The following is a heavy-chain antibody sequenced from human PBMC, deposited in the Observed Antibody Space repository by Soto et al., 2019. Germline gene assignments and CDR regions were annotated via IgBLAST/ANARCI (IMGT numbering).Heavy chain of an antibody. D-gene: IGHD6-13*01. CDR3: AKAGYSLYYFDY. V-gene: IGHV3-23*01. CDR2: ISGSGGST. J-gene: IGHJ4*02. Sequence: GGSLRLSCAASGFTFSKAWINWVRQAPGQGLEWVSAISGSGGSTYYADSVKGRFTISRDNSKNTLYLQMNSLRAEDTAVYYCAKAGYSLYYFDYWGQGTLVTVSS. CDR1: GFTFSKAW.